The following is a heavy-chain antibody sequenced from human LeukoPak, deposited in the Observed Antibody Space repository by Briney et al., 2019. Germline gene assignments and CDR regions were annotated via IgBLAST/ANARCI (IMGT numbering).Heavy chain of an antibody. V-gene: IGHV3-23*01. D-gene: IGHD3-10*01. Sequence: GGSLRLSSAASGFTFSSYAMSWVRQAPGKGLEWVSTISSSGGSTYYADSVKGRFTISRDNSKNTLYLQMNSLRAEDSAVYYCAKESASYYLFAYWGQGTLVTVSS. CDR3: AKESASYYLFAY. J-gene: IGHJ4*02. CDR1: GFTFSSYA. CDR2: ISSSGGST.